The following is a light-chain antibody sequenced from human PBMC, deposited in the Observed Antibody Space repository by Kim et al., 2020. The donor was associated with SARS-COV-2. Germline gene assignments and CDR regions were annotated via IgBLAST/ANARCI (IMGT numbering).Light chain of an antibody. V-gene: IGLV2-8*01. CDR1: SSDVGAYNY. J-gene: IGLJ3*02. CDR3: SSCGVSDILL. CDR2: EVS. Sequence: QSALTQPPSASGSPGQSVTISCTGSSSDVGAYNYVSWYQQHPGKAPKLMIFEVSKRPSGVPDRFSGSKSGNTASLTVSGLQADDEADYYCSSCGVSDILLFGGGTQLTVL.